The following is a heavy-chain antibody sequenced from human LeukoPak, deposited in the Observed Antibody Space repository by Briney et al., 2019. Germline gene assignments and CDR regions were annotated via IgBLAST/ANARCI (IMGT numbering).Heavy chain of an antibody. D-gene: IGHD1-26*01. V-gene: IGHV4-30-2*01. CDR2: IYHSGST. CDR3: VRGKVGATPQPFDY. J-gene: IGHJ4*02. Sequence: PSETLSLTCAVSGGSISSGGYSWSWIRQPPGRGLGWIGYIYHSGSTYYNPSLKSRVTISVDRSKNQFSLKLSSVTAADTAVYYCVRGKVGATPQPFDYWGQGTLVTVSS. CDR1: GGSISSGGYS.